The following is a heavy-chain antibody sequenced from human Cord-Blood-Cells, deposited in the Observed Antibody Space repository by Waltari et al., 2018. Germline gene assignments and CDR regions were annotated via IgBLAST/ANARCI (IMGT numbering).Heavy chain of an antibody. J-gene: IGHJ4*02. CDR2: ISGSGGST. Sequence: EVQLLESGGGLVQPGGSLRLSCAASGFTFRSHRVSWVRQAPGKGLEWVSAISGSGGSTYYADSVKGRFTISRDNSKNTLYLQMNSLRAEDTAVYYCAKDSGPIEKFIWGQGTLVTVSS. CDR3: AKDSGPIEKFI. V-gene: IGHV3-23*01. CDR1: GFTFRSHR.